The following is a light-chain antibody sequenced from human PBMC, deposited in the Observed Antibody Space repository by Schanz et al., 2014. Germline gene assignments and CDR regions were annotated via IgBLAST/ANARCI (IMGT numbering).Light chain of an antibody. CDR2: DAS. CDR3: QQYYDWSPIA. V-gene: IGKV3-15*01. J-gene: IGKJ5*01. Sequence: EIVMTQSPATLSVSPGERATLSCRASQSVSSHLAWYQQKFGQAPRLLIYDASTRATGVPARFSGTGSGTEFTLTISSLQSEDFAVYYCQQYYDWSPIAFGQGTRLEIK. CDR1: QSVSSH.